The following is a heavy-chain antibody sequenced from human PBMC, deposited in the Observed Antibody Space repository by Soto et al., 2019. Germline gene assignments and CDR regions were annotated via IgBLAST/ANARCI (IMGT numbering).Heavy chain of an antibody. CDR3: ARKNGMAV. CDR1: GYSFHTYA. J-gene: IGHJ6*04. CDR2: ISGYNGNT. Sequence: QVQLVQSGAEVKKPGASVNVSCKASGYSFHTYAISWVRQAPGQGLEWVGWISGYNGNTNYAQKFKGRATFPTDTPTKTAFRELRGLTGADRAGYSCARKNGMAVGGKGTPVTVS. V-gene: IGHV1-18*01.